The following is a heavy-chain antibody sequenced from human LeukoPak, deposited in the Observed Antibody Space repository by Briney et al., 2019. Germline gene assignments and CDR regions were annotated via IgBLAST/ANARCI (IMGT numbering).Heavy chain of an antibody. CDR2: INHSGST. D-gene: IGHD6-13*01. CDR3: AREVKQQLVSFLCAFDI. CDR1: GGSFSGYY. V-gene: IGHV4-34*01. Sequence: PSETLSLTGAVYGGSFSGYYWSWIRQPPGKGLEWIGEINHSGSTNYNPSLKSRVTISVDTSKNQFSLKLSSVTAADTAVYYCAREVKQQLVSFLCAFDIWGQGTMVTVSS. J-gene: IGHJ3*02.